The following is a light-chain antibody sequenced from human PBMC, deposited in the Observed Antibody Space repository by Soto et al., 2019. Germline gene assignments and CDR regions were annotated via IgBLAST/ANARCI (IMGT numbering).Light chain of an antibody. J-gene: IGKJ1*01. CDR3: QQSNNWWT. CDR1: QSISNN. V-gene: IGKV3-15*01. CDR2: GAS. Sequence: EIVMTQSPATLSVSPGERATLSCWASQSISNNLAWYQQKPGQAPRLLIYGASTRATGIPARFSGSGSGTEFTLTISSLQSEDFAVYYCQQSNNWWTFGQGTKVEIQ.